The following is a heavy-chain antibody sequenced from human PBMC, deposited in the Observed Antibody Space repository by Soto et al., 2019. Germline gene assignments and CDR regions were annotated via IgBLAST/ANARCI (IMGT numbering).Heavy chain of an antibody. V-gene: IGHV3-73*01. CDR3: AKDLALTRCISTTCYEYYYYGMDV. CDR2: IRSKANSYAT. Sequence: GGSLRLSCAASGFTFSGSAMHWVRQASGKGLEWVGRIRSKANSYATAYAASVKGRFTISRDDSKNTAYLQMNSLKTEDTAVYYCAKDLALTRCISTTCYEYYYYGMDVWGQGTTVTVSS. J-gene: IGHJ6*02. CDR1: GFTFSGSA. D-gene: IGHD2-2*01.